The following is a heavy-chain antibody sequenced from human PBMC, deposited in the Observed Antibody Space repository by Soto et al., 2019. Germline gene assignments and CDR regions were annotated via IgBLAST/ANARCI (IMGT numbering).Heavy chain of an antibody. D-gene: IGHD2-2*01. CDR3: ARTLYCSSTSCRDYYGMDV. J-gene: IGHJ6*02. CDR1: GYSFTSYW. Sequence: GESLKISCKGSGYSFTSYWIGWVRQMPGKGLEWMGIIYPGDSDTRYSPSFQGQVTISADKSISTAYLQWSSLKASDTAMYYCARTLYCSSTSCRDYYGMDVWGQRTTVTVSS. CDR2: IYPGDSDT. V-gene: IGHV5-51*01.